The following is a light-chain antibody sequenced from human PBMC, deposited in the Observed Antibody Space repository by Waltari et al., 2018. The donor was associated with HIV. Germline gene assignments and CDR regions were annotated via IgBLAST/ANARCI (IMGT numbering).Light chain of an antibody. J-gene: IGKJ2*01. CDR1: QSVLYSSNNKNY. CDR3: QQYYSAPPT. Sequence: DIVMTPSPDSLAVSLGERATINCKSSQSVLYSSNNKNYLAWYQQKPGQPPKLLIYWASTRESGVPDRFSGSGSGADFTLTISILQAEDVAVYYCQQYYSAPPTFGQGTKLEIK. CDR2: WAS. V-gene: IGKV4-1*01.